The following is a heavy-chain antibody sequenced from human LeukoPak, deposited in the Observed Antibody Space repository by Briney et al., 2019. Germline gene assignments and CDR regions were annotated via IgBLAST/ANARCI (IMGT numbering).Heavy chain of an antibody. CDR1: GGSISSYY. CDR2: IYASGST. D-gene: IGHD3-10*01. V-gene: IGHV4-4*07. CDR3: ARDSYYYGSGTVSQGY. J-gene: IGHJ4*02. Sequence: SETLSLTCTVSGGSISSYYWSWIRQPAGKGLEWIGRIYASGSTNYNPSLKSRVTMSVDTSKNQFSLKLSSVTAADTAVYYCARDSYYYGSGTVSQGYWGQGTLVTVSS.